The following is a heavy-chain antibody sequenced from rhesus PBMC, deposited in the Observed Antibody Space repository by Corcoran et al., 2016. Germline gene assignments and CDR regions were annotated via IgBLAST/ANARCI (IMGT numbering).Heavy chain of an antibody. D-gene: IGHD4-23*01. Sequence: EVQLVESGGGLVQPGGSLRLSCAASGFTFSSYAMQWVHQAPGKGLEWVSANGPGGDTNYAEAGKGRFTISRDNAKNAWYLQMNSLRAEDTAVYYCARGTVTTSGFEYWGQGVLVTVSS. CDR1: GFTFSSYA. CDR3: ARGTVTTSGFEY. CDR2: NGPGGDT. J-gene: IGHJ4*01. V-gene: IGHV3-72*01.